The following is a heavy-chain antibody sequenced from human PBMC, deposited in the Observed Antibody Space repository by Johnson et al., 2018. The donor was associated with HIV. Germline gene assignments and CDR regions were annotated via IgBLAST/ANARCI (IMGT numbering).Heavy chain of an antibody. V-gene: IGHV3-15*01. CDR2: IKSNTDGGTT. Sequence: VQLVESGGGVVRPGGSLRLSCAASGFTFSNAWMNWVRQAPRKGLEWVGRIKSNTDGGTTDSAAPVQGRFNISRDDSKNTLYLHMNSLKSEDTAVYYCTTDRVGSGSHDAFDIWGQGTIVTVSS. D-gene: IGHD1-26*01. CDR3: TTDRVGSGSHDAFDI. J-gene: IGHJ3*02. CDR1: GFTFSNAW.